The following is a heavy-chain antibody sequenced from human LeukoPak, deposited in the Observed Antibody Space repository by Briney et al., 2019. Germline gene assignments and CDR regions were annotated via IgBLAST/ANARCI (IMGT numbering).Heavy chain of an antibody. J-gene: IGHJ4*02. V-gene: IGHV4-38-2*02. D-gene: IGHD5-18*01. Sequence: PSETLSLTCIVSGYSINSGYYWGRIRQPPGKGLEWIGNIYHSGSTSYNPSLKSRATISIDTSKNQFSLRLSSVTAADTAVYYCARVGCPAMVVFEYWGQGTLVTVSS. CDR1: GYSINSGYY. CDR3: ARVGCPAMVVFEY. CDR2: IYHSGST.